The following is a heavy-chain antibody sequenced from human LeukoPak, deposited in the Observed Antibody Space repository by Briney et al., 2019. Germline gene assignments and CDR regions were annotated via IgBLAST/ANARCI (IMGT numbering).Heavy chain of an antibody. CDR3: ASDYSHYYYYYGMDV. D-gene: IGHD4-11*01. CDR1: GFTFSSYA. Sequence: PGGPLRLSCAASGFTFSSYAMSWVRQAPGKGLEWVSAISGSGGSTYYADSVKGRFTISRDNSKNTLYLQMNSLRAEDTAVYYCASDYSHYYYYYGMDVWGQGTTVTVSS. V-gene: IGHV3-23*01. J-gene: IGHJ6*02. CDR2: ISGSGGST.